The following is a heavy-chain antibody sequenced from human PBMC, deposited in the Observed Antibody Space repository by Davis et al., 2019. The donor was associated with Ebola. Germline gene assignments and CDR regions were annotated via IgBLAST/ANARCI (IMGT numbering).Heavy chain of an antibody. Sequence: AASVKVSCKASGYTFSDYYMHWVRQAPGQGLEWMGRINLNSGGTKYVQKFRGRVTMTGDTSISTAYMELSSLRSEDTAVYYCARRVHQPLTNENWFDPWGQGTLVTVSS. J-gene: IGHJ5*02. CDR3: ARRVHQPLTNENWFDP. CDR2: INLNSGGT. V-gene: IGHV1-2*06. D-gene: IGHD1-1*01. CDR1: GYTFSDYY.